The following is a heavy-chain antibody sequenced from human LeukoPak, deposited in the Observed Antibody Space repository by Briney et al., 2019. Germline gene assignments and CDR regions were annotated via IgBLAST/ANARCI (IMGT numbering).Heavy chain of an antibody. CDR1: GYTFTYYD. Sequence: ASVKVSCKASGYTFTYYDINWVRQATGQGLEWMGWMNPNGGNTGYAQKFQGRITFTRDTSINTAYLELSSLRSDDTAVYYCARRGTTTVTYYYMDVWGKGTTVTVSS. D-gene: IGHD4-11*01. V-gene: IGHV1-8*03. J-gene: IGHJ6*03. CDR3: ARRGTTTVTYYYMDV. CDR2: MNPNGGNT.